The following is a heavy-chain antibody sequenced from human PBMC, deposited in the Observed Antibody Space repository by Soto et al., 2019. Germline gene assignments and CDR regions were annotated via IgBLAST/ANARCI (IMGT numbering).Heavy chain of an antibody. V-gene: IGHV4-59*01. D-gene: IGHD3-10*01. CDR1: GGSISSYY. Sequence: SETLSLTCTVSGGSISSYYWSWIRQPPEKGLEWIGYIYYSGSTNYNPSLKSRVTISVDTSKNQFSLKLSPVTAADTAVYYCARDDYGSGSTPWFDPWGQGTLVTVSS. J-gene: IGHJ5*02. CDR2: IYYSGST. CDR3: ARDDYGSGSTPWFDP.